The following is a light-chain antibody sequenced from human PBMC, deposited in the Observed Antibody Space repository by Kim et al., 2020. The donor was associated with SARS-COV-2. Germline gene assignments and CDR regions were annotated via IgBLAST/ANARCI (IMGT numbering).Light chain of an antibody. CDR3: SAWDRSLSAWV. CDR1: SNNVGDEG. J-gene: IGLJ3*02. Sequence: QAGLTQPPSVSKGLRQTATLTCTGNSNNVGDEGAAWLQQHQGHPPKLLSYRNNNRPSGISERLSASKSGNTVSLTITGLQPEDEADYYYSAWDRSLSAWVFGGGTQLTVL. V-gene: IGLV10-54*01. CDR2: RNN.